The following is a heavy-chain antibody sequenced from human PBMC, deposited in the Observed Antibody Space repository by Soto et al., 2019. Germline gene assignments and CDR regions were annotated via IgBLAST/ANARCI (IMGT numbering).Heavy chain of an antibody. CDR1: GYTFTSYA. CDR3: ARVERFGELLLDYYYYGMDV. J-gene: IGHJ6*02. CDR2: INAGNGNT. Sequence: GASVKVSCKASGYTFTSYAMHWVRQAPGQRLEWMGWINAGNGNTKYSQKFQGRVTITRDTSASTAYMELSSLRSEDTAVYYCARVERFGELLLDYYYYGMDVWGQGTTVTVSS. V-gene: IGHV1-3*01. D-gene: IGHD3-10*01.